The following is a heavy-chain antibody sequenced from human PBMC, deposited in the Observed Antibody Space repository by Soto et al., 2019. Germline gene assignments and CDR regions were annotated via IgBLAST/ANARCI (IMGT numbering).Heavy chain of an antibody. CDR3: ARGGRGIAGARGNY. CDR2: IIPIFGTA. Sequence: QVQLVQSGAEVKKPGSSVKVSCKASGGTFSSYAISWVRQAPGQGLVWMGGIIPIFGTANYAQKFQGRVTITADESTSPGYMELSSLESADTAVYFCARGGRGIAGARGNYWCQGTLVSVSS. CDR1: GGTFSSYA. V-gene: IGHV1-69*01. D-gene: IGHD6-19*01. J-gene: IGHJ4*02.